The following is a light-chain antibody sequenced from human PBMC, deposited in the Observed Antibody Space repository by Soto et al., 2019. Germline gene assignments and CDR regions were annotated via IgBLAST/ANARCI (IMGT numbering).Light chain of an antibody. CDR1: QSVSSSY. CDR2: GAS. CDR3: QQYGSSPLLT. J-gene: IGKJ4*01. Sequence: EIVLTQSPGTLSLSPGERATLSCRASQSVSSSYLAWYQQKLGQAPRLLIYGASSRATGIPDRFSGSGSGTDFTLTISRLEPEDFAVYYCQQYGSSPLLTFGVGTKVAIK. V-gene: IGKV3-20*01.